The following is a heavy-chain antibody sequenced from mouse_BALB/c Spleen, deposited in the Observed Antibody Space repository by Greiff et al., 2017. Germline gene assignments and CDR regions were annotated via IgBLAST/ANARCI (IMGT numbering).Heavy chain of an antibody. V-gene: IGHV1S56*01. J-gene: IGHJ2*01. Sequence: QVQLQQPGPELVKPGASVRISCKASGYTFTSYYIHWVKQRPGQGLEWIGWIYPGNVNTKYNEKFKGKATLTADKSSSTAYMQLSSLTSEDSAVYFCARGYYGSSFDYWGQGTTLTVSS. CDR1: GYTFTSYY. CDR2: IYPGNVNT. CDR3: ARGYYGSSFDY. D-gene: IGHD1-1*01.